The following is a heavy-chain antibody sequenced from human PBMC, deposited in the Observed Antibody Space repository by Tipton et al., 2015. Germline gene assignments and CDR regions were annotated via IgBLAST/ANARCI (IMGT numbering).Heavy chain of an antibody. Sequence: TLSLTCDVSGVSISSRNWWSWVRQPPGKGLEWIGEMYYGGTTNYNPSLKSRVTMSLDRAKDQFSLTLNSVTAADTAVYYCARGRGNWSGYPVDYWGQGTLVTVSS. CDR2: MYYGGTT. J-gene: IGHJ4*02. V-gene: IGHV4-4*02. D-gene: IGHD3-3*01. CDR1: GVSISSRNW. CDR3: ARGRGNWSGYPVDY.